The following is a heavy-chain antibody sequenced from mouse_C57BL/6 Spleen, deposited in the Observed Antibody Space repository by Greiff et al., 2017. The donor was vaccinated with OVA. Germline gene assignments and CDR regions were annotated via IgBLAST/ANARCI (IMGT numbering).Heavy chain of an antibody. D-gene: IGHD1-1*01. CDR1: GFTFSSYA. CDR2: ISSGGDYI. J-gene: IGHJ1*03. CDR3: TSNYYGSSYGWYFDV. V-gene: IGHV5-9-1*02. Sequence: EVQLVESGEGLVKPGGSLKLSCAASGFTFSSYAMSWVRQTPEKRLEWVAYISSGGDYIYYADTVKGRFTISRDNARNTLYLQMSSLKSEDTAMYYCTSNYYGSSYGWYFDVWGTGTTVTVSS.